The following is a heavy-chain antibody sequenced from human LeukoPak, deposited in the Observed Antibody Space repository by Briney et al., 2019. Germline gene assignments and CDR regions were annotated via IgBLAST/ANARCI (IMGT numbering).Heavy chain of an antibody. CDR1: GGSFSGYY. CDR3: AEKPEDWEARAYNWFDP. D-gene: IGHD3-9*01. Sequence: SETLSLTCAVYGGSFSGYYWSWIRQPPGKGLEWIGEINHSGSTNYNPSLKSRVTISVDTSKNQFSLQLSSMPAADTAAYYCAEKPEDWEARAYNWFDPWGQGTLVTVSS. J-gene: IGHJ5*01. CDR2: INHSGST. V-gene: IGHV4-34*01.